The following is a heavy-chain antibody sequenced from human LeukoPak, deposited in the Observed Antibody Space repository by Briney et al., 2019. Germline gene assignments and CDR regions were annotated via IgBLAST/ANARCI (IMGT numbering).Heavy chain of an antibody. CDR2: ISGSGAHT. V-gene: IGHV3-23*01. CDR3: AKDSMLDFWSASSTYYYYMDV. CDR1: GFGFNIYA. Sequence: PGGSLRLSCAASGFGFNIYAMSWVRQAPGKGLEWVSAISGSGAHTYSADSVRGRFTISRDNSKNTLYLQMNSLRAEDTAVYFCAKDSMLDFWSASSTYYYYMDVWGKGTTVTVSS. J-gene: IGHJ6*03. D-gene: IGHD3-3*01.